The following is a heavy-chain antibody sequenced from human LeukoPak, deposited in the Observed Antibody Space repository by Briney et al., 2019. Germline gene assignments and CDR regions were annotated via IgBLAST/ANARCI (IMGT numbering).Heavy chain of an antibody. CDR3: ARGPLIVVVPAALPSMDV. J-gene: IGHJ6*02. CDR1: GGSISSSSYY. Sequence: SETLSLTCTVSGGSISSSSYYWGWIRQPPGKGLEWIGYIYYSGSTNYNPSLKSRVTISVDTSKNQFSLKLSSVTAADTAVYYCARGPLIVVVPAALPSMDVWGQGTTVTVSS. V-gene: IGHV4-61*05. CDR2: IYYSGST. D-gene: IGHD2-2*01.